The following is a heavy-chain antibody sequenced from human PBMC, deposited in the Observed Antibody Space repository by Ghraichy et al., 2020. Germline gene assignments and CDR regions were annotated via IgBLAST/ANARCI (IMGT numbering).Heavy chain of an antibody. V-gene: IGHV3-23*01. J-gene: IGHJ6*02. CDR2: ISGSAGST. CDR3: AKADYGDPWGLDV. Sequence: LSLTCAGSGFTFSHYAMSWVRKAPGKGLEWVSTISGSAGSTYYADSVKGRFSISRENSKNTLYLQASTLTAEDTAVYFCAKADYGDPWGLDVWGQGTAVTVSS. CDR1: GFTFSHYA. D-gene: IGHD4-17*01.